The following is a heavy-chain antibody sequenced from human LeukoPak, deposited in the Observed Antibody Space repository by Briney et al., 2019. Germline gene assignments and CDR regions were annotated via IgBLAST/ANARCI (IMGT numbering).Heavy chain of an antibody. D-gene: IGHD6-19*01. V-gene: IGHV3-21*01. CDR2: ISSSSSYI. CDR1: GFTFSSYS. J-gene: IGHJ4*02. Sequence: GGSLRLSRAASGFTFSSYSMNWVRQAPGKGLEWVSSISSSSSYIYYADSVKGRFTISRDNAKNSLYLQMNSLRAEDTAVYYCARDLEQWLVRDYFDYWGQGTLVTVSS. CDR3: ARDLEQWLVRDYFDY.